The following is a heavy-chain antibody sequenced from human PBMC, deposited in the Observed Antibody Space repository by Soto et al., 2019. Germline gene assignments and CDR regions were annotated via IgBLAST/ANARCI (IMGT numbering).Heavy chain of an antibody. CDR3: ATEYDSSAYYG. D-gene: IGHD3-22*01. J-gene: IGHJ4*02. CDR2: IWYDGNKK. V-gene: IGHV3-33*01. CDR1: GFTFSSYD. Sequence: QVQLVESGGGVVQPGRSLRLSCEASGFTFSSYDMHWVRQAPGKGLEWVAVIWYDGNKKFYADSVKGRFTISRDNSKNTLYLQINSLRVEDTGVYYCATEYDSSAYYGWGQGTLLTVSS.